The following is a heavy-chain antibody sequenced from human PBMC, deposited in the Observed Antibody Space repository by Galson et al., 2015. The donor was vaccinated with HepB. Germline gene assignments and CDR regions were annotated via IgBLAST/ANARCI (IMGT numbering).Heavy chain of an antibody. J-gene: IGHJ4*02. V-gene: IGHV5-10-1*01. CDR3: ARHSRVVGAPEPFDY. D-gene: IGHD1-26*01. Sequence: QSGAEVKKPGESLRISCKGSGYSFTGYWISWVRQMPGKGLEWMGRIDPSDSYTNYSPSFQGHVTISADKSISTAYLQWSSLKASDTAMYYCARHSRVVGAPEPFDYWCQGTLVTVSS. CDR1: GYSFTGYW. CDR2: IDPSDSYT.